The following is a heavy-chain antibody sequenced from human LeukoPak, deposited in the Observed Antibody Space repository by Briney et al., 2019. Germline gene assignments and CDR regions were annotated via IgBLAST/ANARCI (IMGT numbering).Heavy chain of an antibody. V-gene: IGHV5-51*01. CDR1: GYSFTSYW. Sequence: GESLKISCKGSGYSFTSYWIGWVRQMPGKGLEWMGIIYPVDSDTRYSPSFQGQVTISADKSISTAYLQWSSLKASDTAMYYCARRRITMVRGVIPTYYFDYWGQGTLVTVSS. CDR3: ARRRITMVRGVIPTYYFDY. D-gene: IGHD3-10*01. J-gene: IGHJ4*02. CDR2: IYPVDSDT.